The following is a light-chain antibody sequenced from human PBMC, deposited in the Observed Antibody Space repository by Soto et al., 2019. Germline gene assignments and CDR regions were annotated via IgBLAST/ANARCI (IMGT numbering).Light chain of an antibody. J-gene: IGLJ1*01. V-gene: IGLV2-14*03. Sequence: QSALTQPASVSGSPGQSITISCTGTSSDIGSYNYVSWYQQHPGKAPKLMISDVSRRPSGVSDRFSGSKSGNTASLTISGLQAEDEADYYCSSYTSGPGLGVFGTGTKLTVL. CDR1: SSDIGSYNY. CDR2: DVS. CDR3: SSYTSGPGLGV.